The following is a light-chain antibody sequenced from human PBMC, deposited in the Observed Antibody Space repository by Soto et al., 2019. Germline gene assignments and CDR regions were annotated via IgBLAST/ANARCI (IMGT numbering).Light chain of an antibody. J-gene: IGKJ1*01. Sequence: DIQMTQSPSTLSASVGDRVTITCRASQSISSWLAWYQQKPGKAPKLLIYKASSLESGVPQRFSGSGSGKEFTLTISSLQPDDFATYYCQQYNSYSQWTFGQGTKVEIK. V-gene: IGKV1-5*03. CDR2: KAS. CDR3: QQYNSYSQWT. CDR1: QSISSW.